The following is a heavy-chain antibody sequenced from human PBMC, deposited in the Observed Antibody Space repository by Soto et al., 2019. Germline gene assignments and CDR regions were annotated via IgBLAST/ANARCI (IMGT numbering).Heavy chain of an antibody. J-gene: IGHJ4*02. CDR3: AKDRFWCSGGSCYSRYSSGWGRVYFDY. D-gene: IGHD2-15*01. CDR1: DLPSRTNG. Sequence: QVQLVESGGAVVSLGRPLRPSGQPSDLPSRTNGRHWSRQPQARGREGGEVLSYEGRKKYYADSVKGRFTISRENSKNTLYLQMNSLRAEDTAVYYCAKDRFWCSGGSCYSRYSSGWGRVYFDYWGQGTLVTVSS. CDR2: LSYEGRKK. V-gene: IGHV3-30*18.